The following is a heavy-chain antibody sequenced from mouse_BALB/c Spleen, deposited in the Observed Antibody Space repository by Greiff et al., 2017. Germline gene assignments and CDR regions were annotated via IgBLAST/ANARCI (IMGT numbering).Heavy chain of an antibody. J-gene: IGHJ3*01. Sequence: VQVVESGPGLVQPSQSLSITCTVSGFSLTSYGVHWVRQSPGKGLEWLGVIWSGGSTDYNAAFISRLSISKDNSKSQVFFKMNSLQANDTAIYYCARKGGDYDAWFAYWGQGTLVTVSA. V-gene: IGHV2-2*02. D-gene: IGHD2-4*01. CDR2: IWSGGST. CDR3: ARKGGDYDAWFAY. CDR1: GFSLTSYG.